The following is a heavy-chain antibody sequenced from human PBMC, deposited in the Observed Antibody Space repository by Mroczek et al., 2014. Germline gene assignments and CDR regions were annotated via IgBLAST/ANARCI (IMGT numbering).Heavy chain of an antibody. CDR2: INPNSGGT. D-gene: IGHD3-3*01. J-gene: IGHJ4*02. CDR1: GYTFTGYY. CDR3: ARDSGFLEWLPHFDY. Sequence: QVQLVQSGAEVKKPGASVKVSCKASGYTFTGYYMHWVRQAPGQGLEWMGWINPNSGGTNYAQKFQDRVTMTRDTSISTAYMELSRLRSDDTAVYYCARDSGFLEWLPHFDYWGQGTLVTVSS. V-gene: IGHV1-2*02.